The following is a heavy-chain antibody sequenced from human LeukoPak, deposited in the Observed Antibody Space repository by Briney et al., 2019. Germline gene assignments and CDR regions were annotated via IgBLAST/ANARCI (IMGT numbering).Heavy chain of an antibody. Sequence: GGSLRLSCAASGFTFSSYGMSWVRQAPGKGLEWVSAISGSGGSTYYADSVKGRFTISRDNSKNSLYLQMNSLRTKDTALYYCAKDPGYGSGWYYFDYWGQGTLVTVSS. V-gene: IGHV3-23*01. D-gene: IGHD6-19*01. J-gene: IGHJ4*02. CDR1: GFTFSSYG. CDR2: ISGSGGST. CDR3: AKDPGYGSGWYYFDY.